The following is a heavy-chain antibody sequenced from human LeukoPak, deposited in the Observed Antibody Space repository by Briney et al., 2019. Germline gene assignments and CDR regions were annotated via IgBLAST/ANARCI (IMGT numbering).Heavy chain of an antibody. Sequence: GGSLRLSCAASGFTFSSYAMNWVRQAPGKGLEWVSGISGSGGSTYYADSMKGRFTISRDNSKNTLYLQMNSLRAEDTAVYYCAKSLRERREFIPAGGTLNRLFDYWGQGNLVTVSS. D-gene: IGHD6-13*01. CDR1: GFTFSSYA. CDR3: AKSLRERREFIPAGGTLNRLFDY. V-gene: IGHV3-23*01. J-gene: IGHJ4*02. CDR2: ISGSGGST.